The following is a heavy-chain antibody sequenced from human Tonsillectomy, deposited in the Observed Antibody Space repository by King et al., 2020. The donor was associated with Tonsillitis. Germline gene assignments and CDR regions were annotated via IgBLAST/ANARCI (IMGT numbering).Heavy chain of an antibody. Sequence: TLQESGPTLVKPTQTLTLTCTLSGFSITSSGVGVGWIRQSPGQALEWLALIYWDDDKRYSPSLKSRLVSTKDTSNNQVVLTVTNMDPVDTGTYYCARRKGLSVGNGWNEEVFDFWGQGILVSVSS. CDR2: IYWDDDK. D-gene: IGHD1-1*01. CDR1: GFSITSSGVG. V-gene: IGHV2-5*02. CDR3: ARRKGLSVGNGWNEEVFDF. J-gene: IGHJ4*02.